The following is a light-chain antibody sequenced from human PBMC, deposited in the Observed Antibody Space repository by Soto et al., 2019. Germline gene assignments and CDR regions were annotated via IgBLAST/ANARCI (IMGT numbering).Light chain of an antibody. J-gene: IGLJ2*01. CDR1: SSNIGAGYD. CDR3: SSYTSSSTLV. Sequence: QPVLTQPPSVSGAPGQRVTISCTGSSSNIGAGYDVHWYLHLPGTAPKLLIFGNSHRPSGVPDRFSASKSGNTASLTISGLQAEDEADYYCSSYTSSSTLVFGGGTKLTVL. V-gene: IGLV1-40*01. CDR2: GNS.